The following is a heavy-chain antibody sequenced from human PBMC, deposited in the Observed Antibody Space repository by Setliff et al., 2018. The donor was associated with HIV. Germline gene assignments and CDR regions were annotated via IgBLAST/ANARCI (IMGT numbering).Heavy chain of an antibody. CDR2: IYYSGST. V-gene: IGHV4-59*01. Sequence: SETLSLTCTVSGGSISSYYWSWIRQPPGKGLEWIGYIYYSGSTNYNPSLKSRVTISVDTSKNQFSLKLSSVTAADTAVYYCARDRGFLYYYGSGSYYNDAFDIWGQGTMVTVTS. D-gene: IGHD3-10*01. CDR1: GGSISSYY. J-gene: IGHJ3*02. CDR3: ARDRGFLYYYGSGSYYNDAFDI.